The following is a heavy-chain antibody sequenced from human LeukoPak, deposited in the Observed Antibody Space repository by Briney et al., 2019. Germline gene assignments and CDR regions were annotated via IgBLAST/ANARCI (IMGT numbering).Heavy chain of an antibody. CDR1: GFTFSSYW. J-gene: IGHJ6*02. CDR2: IKPDGSSI. V-gene: IGHV3-74*01. Sequence: GGSLRLSCAASGFTFSSYWMNWVRQAPGKGLVWVARIKPDGSSISYADSVKGRFTISRDNAKNTLYLQMNSLRAEDTAVYYCARVRNYGMDVWGQGTTVTVSS. CDR3: ARVRNYGMDV.